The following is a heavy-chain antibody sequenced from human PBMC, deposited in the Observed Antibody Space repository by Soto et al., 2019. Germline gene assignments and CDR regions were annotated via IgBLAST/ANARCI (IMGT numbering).Heavy chain of an antibody. V-gene: IGHV3-30*03. CDR1: GFPFSSYG. CDR2: ISYDGTNQ. D-gene: IGHD2-15*01. Sequence: VQLVESGGGVVQPGRSLRLSCAASGFPFSSYGMHWVRQAPGKGLDWVALISYDGTNQYYADSVKGRFTVSRDNSKNTLYLHMSSLRAEDKAVYYCAGGQYYFDYCGQGTLVSVSS. CDR3: AGGQYYFDY. J-gene: IGHJ4*02.